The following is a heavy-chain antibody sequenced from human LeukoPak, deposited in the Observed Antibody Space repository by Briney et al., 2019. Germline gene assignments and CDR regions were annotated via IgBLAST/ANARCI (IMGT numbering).Heavy chain of an antibody. CDR2: YYYSGNT. CDR1: GVSISNYY. D-gene: IGHD1-26*01. V-gene: IGHV4-59*01. J-gene: IGHJ4*02. Sequence: PSETLSLTCTVSGVSISNYYWSWIRQPPGKGLEWIGYYYYSGNTNYNPSLKSRVTISVDTSKNQFSLKLSSVTAADTAVYYCARVLPGGGGSPDYWGQGTLVTVSS. CDR3: ARVLPGGGGSPDY.